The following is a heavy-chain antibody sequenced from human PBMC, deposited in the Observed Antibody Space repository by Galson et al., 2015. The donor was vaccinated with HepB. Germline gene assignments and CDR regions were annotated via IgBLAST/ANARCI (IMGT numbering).Heavy chain of an antibody. V-gene: IGHV1-18*01. J-gene: IGHJ5*02. CDR2: ISAYNGNT. D-gene: IGHD2-2*02. CDR3: ARLMSTSATTSCYTCWFDP. CDR1: GYTFVSYG. Sequence: SVKVSCKASGYTFVSYGISWVRQAPGQGLEWMGWISAYNGNTNYAQKFQGRVTMTTDTSTSTAYMELGSLRSDDTAVYYCARLMSTSATTSCYTCWFDPWGQGTLVTVSS.